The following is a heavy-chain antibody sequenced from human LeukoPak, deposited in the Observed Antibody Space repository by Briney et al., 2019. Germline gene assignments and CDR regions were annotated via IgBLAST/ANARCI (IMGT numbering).Heavy chain of an antibody. D-gene: IGHD3-10*01. CDR3: ARATYYYGSGSFGY. Sequence: SVKVSCKASGGTFSSYAISWVRQAPGQGLEWMGGIIPIFGTANYAQKFQDRVTITADESTSTAYMELSSLRSEDTAVYYCARATYYYGSGSFGYWGQGTLVTVSS. J-gene: IGHJ4*02. V-gene: IGHV1-69*13. CDR1: GGTFSSYA. CDR2: IIPIFGTA.